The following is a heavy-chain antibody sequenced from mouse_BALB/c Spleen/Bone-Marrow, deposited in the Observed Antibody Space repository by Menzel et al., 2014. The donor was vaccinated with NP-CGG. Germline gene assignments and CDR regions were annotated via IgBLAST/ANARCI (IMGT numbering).Heavy chain of an antibody. J-gene: IGHJ4*01. V-gene: IGHV1-9*01. CDR1: GYTFSNYW. Sequence: VQLLQSGAELMKPGASVKISCKATGYTFSNYWIEWIKQRPGHGLEWIGEILPGSGSSNYNEKLKGKATFTADTSSNSAYMQHSSLPSEDSAVYYCARTADGYYFAMDYWGQGTSVTVSS. CDR3: ARTADGYYFAMDY. D-gene: IGHD2-3*01. CDR2: ILPGSGSS.